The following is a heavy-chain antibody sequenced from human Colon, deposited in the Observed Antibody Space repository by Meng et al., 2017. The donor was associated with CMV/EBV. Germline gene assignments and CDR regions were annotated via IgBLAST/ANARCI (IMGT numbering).Heavy chain of an antibody. D-gene: IGHD2-2*01. CDR1: EFTFEHYA. Sequence: GGSLRLSCAASEFTFEHYAMHWVRHTPGKGLEWVSGITWNNRTVGYADSVKGRFTISRDHAKNSLFLQMDSLRVEDTAMYFCAKDRVPAATNLRSDAFDIWGQGTLVTVSS. CDR2: ITWNNRTV. CDR3: AKDRVPAATNLRSDAFDI. V-gene: IGHV3-9*01. J-gene: IGHJ3*02.